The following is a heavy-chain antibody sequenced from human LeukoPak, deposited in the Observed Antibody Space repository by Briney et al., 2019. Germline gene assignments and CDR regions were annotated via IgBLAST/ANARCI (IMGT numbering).Heavy chain of an antibody. D-gene: IGHD2-21*01. V-gene: IGHV5-51*01. CDR1: GYSFTSYW. CDR2: IYPGDSDT. J-gene: IGHJ5*02. CDR3: ARRVESGDWGSIGSVWFDP. Sequence: GESLKISCKGSGYSFTSYWIGWVRQMPGKGLEWMGIIYPGDSDTRYSPSFQGQVTISADKSISTAYLQWSSLKASDTAMYYCARRVESGDWGSIGSVWFDPWGQGTLVTVSS.